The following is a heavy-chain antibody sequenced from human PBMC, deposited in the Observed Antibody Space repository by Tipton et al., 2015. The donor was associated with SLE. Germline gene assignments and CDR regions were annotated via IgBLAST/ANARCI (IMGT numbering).Heavy chain of an antibody. CDR1: GFSLTNYG. J-gene: IGHJ4*02. CDR3: ARGQRWLQFGYFDY. CDR2: IVGSGGST. D-gene: IGHD5-24*01. Sequence: AVSGFSLTNYGVSWVRQTPGKGLEWVATIVGSGGSTYYAASVKGRFTISRENSKNTVYLQMSSLRAEDTAVYYCARGQRWLQFGYFDYWGQGTLVTVSS. V-gene: IGHV3-23*01.